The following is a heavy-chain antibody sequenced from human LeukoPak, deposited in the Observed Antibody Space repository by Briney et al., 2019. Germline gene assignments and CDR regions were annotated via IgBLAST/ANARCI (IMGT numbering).Heavy chain of an antibody. CDR3: ARKLWHRNDC. CDR2: ISPSGSSI. CDR1: GLTFSDYY. V-gene: IGHV3-11*01. D-gene: IGHD3-16*01. Sequence: GGSLRLSCAVSGLTFSDYYMSWTRQAPGKGPELVSYISPSGSSIFYVDSVKGRFTVSRDNFKNTLYLQMNSLRAEDTALYYCARKLWHRNDCWGQGTLVTVSS. J-gene: IGHJ4*02.